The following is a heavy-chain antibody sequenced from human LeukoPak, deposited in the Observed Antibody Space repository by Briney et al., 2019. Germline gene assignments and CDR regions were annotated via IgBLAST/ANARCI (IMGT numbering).Heavy chain of an antibody. CDR3: AREVIAARGYYYYGMDV. Sequence: ASVKVPCKASGGTFSSYAISWVRQAPGQGLEWMGGIIPIFGTANYAQKFQGRVTITADESTSTAYMELSSLRSEDTAVYYCAREVIAARGYYYYGMDVWGQGTTVTVSS. CDR1: GGTFSSYA. V-gene: IGHV1-69*13. D-gene: IGHD6-6*01. J-gene: IGHJ6*02. CDR2: IIPIFGTA.